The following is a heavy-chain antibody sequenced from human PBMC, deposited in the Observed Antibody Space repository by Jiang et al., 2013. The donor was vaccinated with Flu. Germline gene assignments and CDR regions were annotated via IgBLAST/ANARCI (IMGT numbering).Heavy chain of an antibody. J-gene: IGHJ6*02. CDR2: VIPLFGTA. V-gene: IGHV1-69*01. D-gene: IGHD2-21*01. Sequence: SSYAISWVRQAPGQGLEWMGGVIPLFGTANYAQKFQGRVTITADESTSTAYMELSSLRFEDTAMYYCARDVVVEVRGLDVWGQGTTVTVSS. CDR1: SSYA. CDR3: ARDVVVEVRGLDV.